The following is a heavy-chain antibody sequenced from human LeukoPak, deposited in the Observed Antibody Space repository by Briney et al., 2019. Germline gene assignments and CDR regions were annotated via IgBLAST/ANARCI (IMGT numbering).Heavy chain of an antibody. CDR1: GYTFSSYG. CDR3: ARDGMSSTKPFDY. CDR2: ISAYNGDT. D-gene: IGHD2-2*01. J-gene: IGHJ4*02. V-gene: IGHV1-18*01. Sequence: ASVKVSCKASGYTFSSYGISWARQAPGQGLEWVGWISAYNGDTHYAQNFQGRVTMTTDTSTNTAYMELRSLISHDTAVCYCARDGMSSTKPFDYWGQGTLVTVPS.